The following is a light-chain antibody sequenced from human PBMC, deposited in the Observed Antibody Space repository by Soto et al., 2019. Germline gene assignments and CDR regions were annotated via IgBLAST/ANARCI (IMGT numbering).Light chain of an antibody. CDR2: GAS. V-gene: IGKV3-20*01. CDR3: HQYDGSPLT. J-gene: IGKJ3*01. CDR1: QILSINS. Sequence: EIVLTQSPAILSLSPGERATLSCRASQILSINSLAWYQQKRGQTPRLLVYGASTRHTGIPDRFSGSGSGTDFDLTISRLEPEDFGMYYCHQYDGSPLTFGPGTRVDIK.